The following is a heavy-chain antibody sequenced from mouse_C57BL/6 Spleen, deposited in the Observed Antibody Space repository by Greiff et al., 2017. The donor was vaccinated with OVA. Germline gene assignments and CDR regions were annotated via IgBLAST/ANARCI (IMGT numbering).Heavy chain of an antibody. CDR3: ARYYQYYFDY. D-gene: IGHD1-1*01. Sequence: QVQLQQSGAELARPGASVKLSCKASGYTFTSYGISWVKQRTGQGLEWIGEIYPRSGNTYHNEKFKGKATLTADKSSSTAYMELRSLTSEDSAVYFCARYYQYYFDYWGQGTTLTVSS. J-gene: IGHJ2*01. V-gene: IGHV1-81*01. CDR2: IYPRSGNT. CDR1: GYTFTSYG.